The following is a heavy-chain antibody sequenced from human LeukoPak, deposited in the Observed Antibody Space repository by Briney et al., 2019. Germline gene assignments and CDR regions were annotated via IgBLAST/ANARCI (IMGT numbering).Heavy chain of an antibody. Sequence: PSQTLSLTCTVSGGSLTGGDYHWSWIRQYPGTGLEWIGYIYHSGSTYYNPSLKSRLTISVDTSKNQFSLKLSSLTAADTAVYYCAREALGMATNAHDAFDIWGQGTMVTVSS. CDR3: AREALGMATNAHDAFDI. CDR1: GGSLTGGDYH. V-gene: IGHV4-31*03. CDR2: IYHSGST. J-gene: IGHJ3*02. D-gene: IGHD5-24*01.